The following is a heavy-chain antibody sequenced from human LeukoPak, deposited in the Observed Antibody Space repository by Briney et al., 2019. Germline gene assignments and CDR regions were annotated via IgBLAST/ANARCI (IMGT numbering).Heavy chain of an antibody. V-gene: IGHV4-4*09. Sequence: SETLSPTCTVSGGSISSYYWSWIRQPPGKGLEWIGYIYTSGSTNYNPSLKSRVTISVDTSKNQFSLKLSSVTAADTAVYYCARRGSGYEFDYWGQGTLVTVSS. CDR3: ARRGSGYEFDY. CDR2: IYTSGST. D-gene: IGHD5-12*01. CDR1: GGSISSYY. J-gene: IGHJ4*02.